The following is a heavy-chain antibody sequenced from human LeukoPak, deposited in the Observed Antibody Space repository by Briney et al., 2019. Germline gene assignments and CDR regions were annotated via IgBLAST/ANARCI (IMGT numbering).Heavy chain of an antibody. CDR1: GYIFAAYW. V-gene: IGHV5-51*01. D-gene: IGHD4-11*01. Sequence: GESLKISCKVSGYIFAAYWIGWVRQMPGKGLECIGIISPADSDTSYSPSFQGHATISVDKSTNTASLQWNSLKASDTAVYYCARHVSILTTYYPSHIDYWGQGTLVTVSS. J-gene: IGHJ4*02. CDR3: ARHVSILTTYYPSHIDY. CDR2: ISPADSDT.